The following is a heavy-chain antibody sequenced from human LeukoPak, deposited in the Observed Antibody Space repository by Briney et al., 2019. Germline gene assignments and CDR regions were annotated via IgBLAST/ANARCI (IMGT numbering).Heavy chain of an antibody. CDR2: IIPILGIA. V-gene: IGHV1-69*04. Sequence: ASVKVSCKAPGGTFSSYAISWVRQAPGQGLEWMGRIIPILGIANYAQKFQGRVTITADKSTSTAYMELSSLRSEDTAVYYCARDQTFGDPNYYYYYGMDVWGQGTTVTVSS. CDR3: ARDQTFGDPNYYYYYGMDV. J-gene: IGHJ6*02. CDR1: GGTFSSYA. D-gene: IGHD3-10*01.